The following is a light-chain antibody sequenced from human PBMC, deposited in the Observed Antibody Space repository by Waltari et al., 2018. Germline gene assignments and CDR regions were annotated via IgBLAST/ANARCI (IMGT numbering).Light chain of an antibody. CDR2: SAS. CDR1: QSVSSRY. CDR3: QQYGSSLLLT. J-gene: IGKJ4*01. V-gene: IGKV3-20*01. Sequence: IVLTQSPGTLSLSPGERATLSCRASQSVSSRYLAWSRQKPGQAPRLLIYSASSRATGIPDRFSGSGSGTDVTLTISRLEPEDFAVYYCQQYGSSLLLTFGGGTKVEIK.